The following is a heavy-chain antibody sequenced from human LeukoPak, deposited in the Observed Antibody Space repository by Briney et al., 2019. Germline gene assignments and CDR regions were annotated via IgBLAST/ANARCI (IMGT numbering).Heavy chain of an antibody. CDR1: VHLYSSHA. CDR3: AKQASGKYQPPLGY. CDR2: IRGSGGST. V-gene: IGHV3-23*01. Sequence: GLFRGASVHLYSSHAMLGVPHPSGKALVGVSDIRGSGGSTYYADSVKCRFTISRDNSKNTLYLQMNSLRAEDTVVYYGAKQASGKYQPPLGYWGQGTLVTVSS. J-gene: IGHJ4*02. D-gene: IGHD2-2*01.